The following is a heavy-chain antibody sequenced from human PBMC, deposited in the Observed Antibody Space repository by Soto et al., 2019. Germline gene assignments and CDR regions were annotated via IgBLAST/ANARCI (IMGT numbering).Heavy chain of an antibody. D-gene: IGHD1-26*01. V-gene: IGHV4-30-2*04. Sequence: GGRIISKDYTWNWIRQPPGKGLEWIGYIYYGGSTYYNPSLQSRVTMSVDRSRKQFSLTLSSVTAADTAVYYCVRQGIGVLHGLVDVWGQGTTVTVSS. CDR1: GGRIISKDYT. CDR3: VRQGIGVLHGLVDV. J-gene: IGHJ6*02. CDR2: IYYGGST.